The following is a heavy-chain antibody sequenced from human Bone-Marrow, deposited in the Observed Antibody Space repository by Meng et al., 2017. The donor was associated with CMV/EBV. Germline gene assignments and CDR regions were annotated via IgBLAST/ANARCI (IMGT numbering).Heavy chain of an antibody. Sequence: QVQLVPSGAGVEKPWASVEVSCKASGYTVTSYGISWVRQAPGQGLEWMGWISAYNGNTNYAQKLQGRVTMTTDTSTSTAYMELRSLRSDDTAVYYCVRDPPWGGSFPFDYWGQGTLVTVSS. V-gene: IGHV1-18*01. J-gene: IGHJ4*02. CDR1: GYTVTSYG. CDR2: ISAYNGNT. CDR3: VRDPPWGGSFPFDY. D-gene: IGHD1-26*01.